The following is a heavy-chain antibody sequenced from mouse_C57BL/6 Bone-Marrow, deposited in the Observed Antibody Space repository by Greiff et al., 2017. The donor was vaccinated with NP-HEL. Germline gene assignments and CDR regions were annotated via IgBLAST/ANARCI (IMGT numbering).Heavy chain of an antibody. CDR1: GYSITSGYY. CDR3: ASTYTTVVATDYAMDY. J-gene: IGHJ4*01. D-gene: IGHD1-1*01. CDR2: ISYDGSN. V-gene: IGHV3-6*01. Sequence: EVQLQESGPGLVKPSQSLSLTCSVTGYSITSGYYWYWIRQFPGNKLEWMGYISYDGSNNYNPSLKNRISITRDTSKNQFFLKLNSVTTEDTATYYCASTYTTVVATDYAMDYWGQGTSVTVSS.